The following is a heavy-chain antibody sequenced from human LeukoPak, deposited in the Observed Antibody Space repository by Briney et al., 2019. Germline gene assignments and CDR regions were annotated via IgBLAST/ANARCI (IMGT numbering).Heavy chain of an antibody. D-gene: IGHD6-13*01. V-gene: IGHV1-69*13. CDR3: ARAKLRAAAGIHLGFDP. CDR2: IIPIFGTA. CDR1: GGTFSSYA. Sequence: GASVKVSCKASGGTFSSYAISWVRQAPGQGLEWMGGIIPIFGTANYAQKFQGRVTITADESTSTAYMELSSLRSEDTAVYYCARAKLRAAAGIHLGFDPWGQGTLVTVSS. J-gene: IGHJ5*02.